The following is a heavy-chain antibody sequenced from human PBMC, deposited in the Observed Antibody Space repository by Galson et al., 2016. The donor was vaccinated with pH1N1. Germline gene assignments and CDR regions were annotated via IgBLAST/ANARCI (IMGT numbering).Heavy chain of an antibody. Sequence: SVKVSCKAFGYTFTEYYIHWVRQAPGQGLEWMGRINSKTGRTDYAQSFQGRVTMTRDTSISAAYMDLNRLRSDDTAVYYCARAPMGSTLYYCDYWGQGTLVTVSS. CDR2: INSKTGRT. CDR1: GYTFTEYY. V-gene: IGHV1-2*06. J-gene: IGHJ4*02. CDR3: ARAPMGSTLYYCDY. D-gene: IGHD2-8*01.